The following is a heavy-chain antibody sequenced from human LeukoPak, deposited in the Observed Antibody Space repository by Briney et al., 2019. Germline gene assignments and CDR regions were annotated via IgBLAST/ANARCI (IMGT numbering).Heavy chain of an antibody. V-gene: IGHV3-33*01. CDR2: IRYDGSNK. Sequence: PGRSLRLSCAASGFTFSHCGMHWVRQAPGKGLEWVAVIRYDGSNKYYADSVKGRFTISRDNSKSTLYLQMNSLGVEDTAVYYCTRDIASNYLDYWGQGTLVTVSS. CDR3: TRDIASNYLDY. CDR1: GFTFSHCG. J-gene: IGHJ4*02. D-gene: IGHD2-2*01.